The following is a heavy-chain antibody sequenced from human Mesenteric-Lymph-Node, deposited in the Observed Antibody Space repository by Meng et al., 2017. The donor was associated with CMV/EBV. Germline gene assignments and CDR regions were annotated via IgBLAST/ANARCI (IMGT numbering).Heavy chain of an antibody. V-gene: IGHV1-3*01. CDR3: ARDLIYCYDH. D-gene: IGHD2-2*01. CDR2: INAGNGKT. Sequence: SCQASGYPFPSHAGHWVRQAPGQRLERMGWINAGNGKTKYSQDFQDRVTITSDTSANTAYVELSSLRSEDTAVYYCARDLIYCYDHWGQGTLVTVSS. CDR1: GYPFPSHA. J-gene: IGHJ4*02.